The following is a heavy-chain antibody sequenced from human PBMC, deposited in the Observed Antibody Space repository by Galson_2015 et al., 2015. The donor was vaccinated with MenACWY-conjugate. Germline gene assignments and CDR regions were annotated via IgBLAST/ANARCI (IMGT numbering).Heavy chain of an antibody. V-gene: IGHV5-51*01. CDR1: GYTFTSNW. CDR2: IYPGDSDT. CDR3: VRQGFGSSSLDY. Sequence: QSGAEVKKPGESLKISCKGSGYTFTSNWIGWVRQMPGKGLEWMGIIYPGDSDTRYTPSFQGHVTISADKSINTAYLQWGSLEASDTAMYYCVRQGFGSSSLDYWGQGTLVTVSS. D-gene: IGHD6-6*01. J-gene: IGHJ4*02.